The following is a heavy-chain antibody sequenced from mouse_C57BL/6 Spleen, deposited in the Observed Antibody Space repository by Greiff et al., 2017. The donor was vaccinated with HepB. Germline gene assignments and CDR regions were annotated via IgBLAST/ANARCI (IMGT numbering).Heavy chain of an antibody. CDR1: GFSFNTYA. V-gene: IGHV10-1*01. D-gene: IGHD3-3*01. CDR2: IRSKSNNYAT. CDR3: VRQGRADYFDY. Sequence: EVKVVESGGGLVQPKGSLKLSCAASGFSFNTYAMNWVRQAPGKGLEWVARIRSKSNNYATYYADSVKDRFTISRDDSESMLYLQMNNLKTEDTAMYYCVRQGRADYFDYWGQGTTLTVSS. J-gene: IGHJ2*01.